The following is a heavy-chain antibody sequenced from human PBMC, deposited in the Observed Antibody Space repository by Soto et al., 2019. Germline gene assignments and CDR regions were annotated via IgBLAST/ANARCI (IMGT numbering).Heavy chain of an antibody. CDR3: VRDSRTGCSSINCYMH. D-gene: IGHD2-15*01. CDR2: IWHTGRP. CDR1: GDSLTNNHW. Sequence: QLQLRESGPGLVQPSGTLSLTCDVSGDSLTNNHWWSWVRQAPGKGLEWIGEIWHTGRPNYNPSLKSRVAISIDKSKKQFSLKLSSVTDADTAVYYCVRDSRTGCSSINCYMHWGQGTLVTVSS. V-gene: IGHV4-4*02. J-gene: IGHJ4*02.